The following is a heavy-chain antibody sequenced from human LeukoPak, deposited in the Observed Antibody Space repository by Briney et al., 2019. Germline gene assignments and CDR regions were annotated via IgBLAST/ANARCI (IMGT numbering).Heavy chain of an antibody. CDR1: GGSISSSSYY. D-gene: IGHD2-2*01. CDR3: ARQYCSCTSCYYYFDY. Sequence: SETLSLTCTVSGGSISSSSYYWSWIRQPPGKGLEWIGYIYYSGSTNYNPSLKSRVTISVDTSKNQFSLKLSSVTAADTAVYYCARQYCSCTSCYYYFDYWGQGTLVTVSS. J-gene: IGHJ4*02. V-gene: IGHV4-61*01. CDR2: IYYSGST.